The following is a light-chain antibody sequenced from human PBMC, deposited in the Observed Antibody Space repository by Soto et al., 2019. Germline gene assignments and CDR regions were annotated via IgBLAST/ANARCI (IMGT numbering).Light chain of an antibody. V-gene: IGKV1-5*02. CDR1: QRISSG. J-gene: IGKJ2*01. CDR3: QQYNSYSYT. Sequence: DFQIPRFPSTWSPSVGDRVTIIGRASQRISSGLAWYQQKPGKAPKLMINDASSLESGVPSRFSGSGSGTEFTLTISSLQPDDFATYYCQQYNSYSYTFGQGTKLEIK. CDR2: DAS.